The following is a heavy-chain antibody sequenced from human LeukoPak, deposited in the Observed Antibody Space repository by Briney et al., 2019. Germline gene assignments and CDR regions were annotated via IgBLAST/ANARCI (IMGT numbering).Heavy chain of an antibody. D-gene: IGHD6-13*01. J-gene: IGHJ3*02. CDR1: GFTFSSYS. CDR2: ISSNSSYI. Sequence: GGSLRLSCAASGFTFSSYSMNWVRQAPGKGLEWVSSISSNSSYIYYADSVKGRFTISRDNAKNSLYLQMNSLRAEDTAVYYCARPQTPYSSSWSDAFDIWGQGTMVTVSS. CDR3: ARPQTPYSSSWSDAFDI. V-gene: IGHV3-21*01.